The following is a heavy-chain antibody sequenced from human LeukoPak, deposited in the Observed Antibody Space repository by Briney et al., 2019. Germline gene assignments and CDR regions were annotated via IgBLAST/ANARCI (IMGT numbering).Heavy chain of an antibody. V-gene: IGHV3-30*02. CDR2: IRYDGSNK. CDR1: GFTFSSYG. J-gene: IGHJ6*03. CDR3: AKDGDCSSTSCYVPLAYYYYYMDV. Sequence: GGSLRLSCAASGFTFSSYGMHWVRQAPGKGLEWVAFIRYDGSNKYYADSVKGRFTIPRDNSKNTLYLQMNSLRAEDTAVYYCAKDGDCSSTSCYVPLAYYYYYMDVWGKGTTVTVSS. D-gene: IGHD2-2*01.